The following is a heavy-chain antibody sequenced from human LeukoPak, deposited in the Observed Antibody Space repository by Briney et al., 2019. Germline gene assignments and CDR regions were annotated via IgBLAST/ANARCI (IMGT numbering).Heavy chain of an antibody. CDR2: IYYSGST. J-gene: IGHJ4*02. Sequence: SETLSLTCTVSGGSISSYYWSWIRQPPGKGLEWIGYIYYSGSTNYNPSLKSRVTISVDTSKNQFSQKLSSVTAADTAVYYCARDYGGNIDYWGQGTLVTVSS. V-gene: IGHV4-59*01. CDR3: ARDYGGNIDY. CDR1: GGSISSYY. D-gene: IGHD4-23*01.